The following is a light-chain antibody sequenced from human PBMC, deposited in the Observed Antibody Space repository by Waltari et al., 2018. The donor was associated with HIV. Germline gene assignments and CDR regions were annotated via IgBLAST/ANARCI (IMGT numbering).Light chain of an antibody. CDR2: DVT. V-gene: IGLV2-14*03. Sequence: QSALTQPASVSGSPGQSITISCIGSSSDVGAYDYVSWYQHHPGKAPKLLIYDVTQRPSGISALFSGSKSGNTASLTISGLQADDEADYYCGSYTTTSTLGVFGGGTKLTVL. J-gene: IGLJ2*01. CDR1: SSDVGAYDY. CDR3: GSYTTTSTLGV.